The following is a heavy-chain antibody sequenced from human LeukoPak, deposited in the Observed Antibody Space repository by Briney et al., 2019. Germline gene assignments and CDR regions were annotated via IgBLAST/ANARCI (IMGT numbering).Heavy chain of an antibody. CDR2: IYYSGST. CDR1: GGSISSSSYY. V-gene: IGHV4-39*01. CDR3: ARLKIANQGPFDY. Sequence: SETLSLTCTVSGGSISSSSYYWGWIRQPPGKGLEWIGSIYYSGSTYYNPSLKSRVTISVDTSKNQFSLKLSSVTAADTAVYYCARLKIANQGPFDYWGQGTLVTVSS. D-gene: IGHD1-14*01. J-gene: IGHJ4*02.